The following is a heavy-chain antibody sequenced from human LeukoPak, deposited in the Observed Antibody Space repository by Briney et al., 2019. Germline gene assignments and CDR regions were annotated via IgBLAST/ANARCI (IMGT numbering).Heavy chain of an antibody. Sequence: SETLSLTCTVSGGSISSYYWSWIRQPPGKGLKWIGNIYYSGYTNYNPSLKSRVTISVDTSKNWFSLRLTSVTAADTAVYYCARHGYCSGGSCYSWGYYYYMDVWGKGTTVTISS. CDR1: GGSISSYY. CDR3: ARHGYCSGGSCYSWGYYYYMDV. V-gene: IGHV4-59*01. D-gene: IGHD2-15*01. J-gene: IGHJ6*03. CDR2: IYYSGYT.